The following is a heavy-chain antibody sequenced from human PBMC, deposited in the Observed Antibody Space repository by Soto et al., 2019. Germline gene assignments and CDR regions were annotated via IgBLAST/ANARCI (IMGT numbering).Heavy chain of an antibody. D-gene: IGHD6-19*01. J-gene: IGHJ5*02. CDR2: MNPNSGNT. V-gene: IGHV1-8*01. CDR3: ARWYSSGWYFLPRSGMWFDP. CDR1: GYTFTSYD. Sequence: ASVKVSCKASGYTFTSYDINWVRQATGQGLEWMGWMNPNSGNTGYAQKFQGRVTMTGNTSISTAYMELSSLRSEDTAVYYCARWYSSGWYFLPRSGMWFDPWGQGTLVTVSS.